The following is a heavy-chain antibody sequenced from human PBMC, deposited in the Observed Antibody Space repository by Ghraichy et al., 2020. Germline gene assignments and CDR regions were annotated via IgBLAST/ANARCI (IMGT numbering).Heavy chain of an antibody. D-gene: IGHD3-22*01. J-gene: IGHJ2*01. CDR3: ARDYYDSSGYYPNWYFDL. CDR1: GFTFSSYW. V-gene: IGHV3-74*01. Sequence: GGSLRLSCAASGFTFSSYWMHWVRQAPGKGLVWVSRINSDGSSTSYADSVKGRFTISRDNAKNTLYLQMNSLRAEDTAVYYCARDYYDSSGYYPNWYFDLWGRGTLVTVSS. CDR2: INSDGSST.